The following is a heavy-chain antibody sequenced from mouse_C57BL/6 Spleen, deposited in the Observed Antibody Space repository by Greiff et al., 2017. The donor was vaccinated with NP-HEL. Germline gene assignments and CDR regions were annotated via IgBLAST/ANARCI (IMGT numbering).Heavy chain of an antibody. V-gene: IGHV5-4*01. CDR2: ISDGGSYT. CDR1: GFTFSSYA. J-gene: IGHJ2*01. CDR3: AREGSSYKGDYFDY. Sequence: EVKLMESGGGLVKPGGSLKLSCAASGFTFSSYAMSWVRQTPEKRLEWVATISDGGSYTYYPDNVKGRFTISRDNAKNNLYLQMSHLKSEDTAMYYCAREGSSYKGDYFDYWGQGTTLTVSS. D-gene: IGHD1-1*01.